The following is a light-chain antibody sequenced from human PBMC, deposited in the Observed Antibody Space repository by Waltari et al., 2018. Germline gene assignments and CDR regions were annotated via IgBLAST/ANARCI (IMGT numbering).Light chain of an antibody. J-gene: IGLJ3*02. V-gene: IGLV3-25*03. CDR2: KDT. CDR3: QSADTSGSWV. CDR1: ALPKAD. Sequence: SYELTQPPPVSVSPGQTARITCSVDALPKADAQRYQQKPGQAPVLVMYKDTERPSGIPERFSGSTSGTTVTLTIGGVQAEDEADYYCQSADTSGSWVFGGGTKLAVL.